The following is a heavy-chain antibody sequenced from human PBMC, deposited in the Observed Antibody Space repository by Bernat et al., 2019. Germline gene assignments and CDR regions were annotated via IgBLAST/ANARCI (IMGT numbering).Heavy chain of an antibody. CDR1: GFSLSNARMG. J-gene: IGHJ4*02. V-gene: IGHV2-26*01. CDR3: ARMGSGSYYRGEGEYYLDY. D-gene: IGHD1-26*01. Sequence: QVTLKESGPVLVKPTETLTLTCTVPGFSLSNARMGVSWIRQPPGKALEWLAHIFSNDEKSYITSLNSKLTNSKDTSKSQVVLTMTNMDPVDTATYYCARMGSGSYYRGEGEYYLDYWGQGTLVTVSS. CDR2: IFSNDEK.